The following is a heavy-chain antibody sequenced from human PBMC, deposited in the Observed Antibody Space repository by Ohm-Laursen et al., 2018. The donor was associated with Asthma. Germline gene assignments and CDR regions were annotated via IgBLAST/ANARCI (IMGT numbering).Heavy chain of an antibody. V-gene: IGHV3-9*01. CDR1: GFTFSSYN. CDR3: AKAPSGIFGVVNWFDP. Sequence: SLRLSCAASGFTFSSYNMNWVRQAPGKGLEWVSGISWNSGSIGYADSVKGRFTISRDNAKNSLYLQMNSLRAEDTALYYCAKAPSGIFGVVNWFDPWGQGTLVTVSS. CDR2: ISWNSGSI. D-gene: IGHD3-3*01. J-gene: IGHJ5*02.